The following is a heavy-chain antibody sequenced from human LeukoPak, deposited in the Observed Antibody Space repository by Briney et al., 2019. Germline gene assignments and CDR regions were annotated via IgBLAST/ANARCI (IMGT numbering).Heavy chain of an antibody. J-gene: IGHJ5*02. Sequence: GESLKISCQASGYSFTSYWIGWVRQMPGKGLEWMGLIYPDDSDTKYSPSFQGRVTISADKSINTAYLQWSSLKASDTAMYYCARHRSTRYCSSGSCQNWFDPWGQGTLVTVSS. CDR2: IYPDDSDT. D-gene: IGHD2-15*01. V-gene: IGHV5-51*01. CDR3: ARHRSTRYCSSGSCQNWFDP. CDR1: GYSFTSYW.